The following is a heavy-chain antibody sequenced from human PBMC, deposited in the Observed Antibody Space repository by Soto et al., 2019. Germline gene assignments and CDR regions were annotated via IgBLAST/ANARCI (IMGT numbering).Heavy chain of an antibody. CDR1: GGSFSGYY. V-gene: IGHV4-34*01. D-gene: IGHD3-10*01. CDR2: INHSGST. J-gene: IGHJ4*02. Sequence: SETLSLTCAVYGGSFSGYYWTWIRQPPGTGLEWIGEINHSGSTNYNPSLKSRVTISVDTSKNQFSLKLSSVTAADTAVCYCARLYGSGSYKGSIDYWGQGTLVTVSS. CDR3: ARLYGSGSYKGSIDY.